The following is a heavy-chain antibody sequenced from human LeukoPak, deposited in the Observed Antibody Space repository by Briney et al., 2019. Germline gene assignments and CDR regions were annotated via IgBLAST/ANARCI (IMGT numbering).Heavy chain of an antibody. CDR3: ARDRSGSLDSFDI. CDR1: GFTFSSYG. J-gene: IGHJ3*02. Sequence: PGGSLRLSCAASGFTFSSYGMHWVRQAPGKGLEWVAVIWYDGSNKYYADSVKGRFTISRDNSKNTLYLQMNSPRAENTAVYYCARDRSGSLDSFDIWGQGTMVTVSS. CDR2: IWYDGSNK. D-gene: IGHD1-26*01. V-gene: IGHV3-33*01.